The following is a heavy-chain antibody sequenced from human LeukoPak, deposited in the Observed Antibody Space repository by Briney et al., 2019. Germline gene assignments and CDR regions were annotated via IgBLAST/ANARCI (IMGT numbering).Heavy chain of an antibody. CDR3: AKDILGSGFSFDY. V-gene: IGHV3-21*01. D-gene: IGHD3-10*01. J-gene: IGHJ4*02. CDR1: GFIFSSYS. CDR2: ISSSSSYI. Sequence: GGSLRLSCAASGFIFSSYSMNWVRQAPGKGLEWVLSISSSSSYIYYADSVKGRFTISRDNSKNTLYLQMNSLRAEDTAVYYCAKDILGSGFSFDYWGQGTLVTVSS.